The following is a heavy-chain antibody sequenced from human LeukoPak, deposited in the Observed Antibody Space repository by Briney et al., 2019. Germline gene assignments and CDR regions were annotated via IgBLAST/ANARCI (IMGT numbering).Heavy chain of an antibody. Sequence: ASVKVSCKASGGTFSSYAISWVRQAPGQGLEWMGRIIPIFGTANYAQKFQGRVTITTDESTSTAYMELSSLRSEDTAVYYCARGRRYSGYFDYWGQGTLVTVSS. J-gene: IGHJ4*02. CDR3: ARGRRYSGYFDY. V-gene: IGHV1-69*05. CDR1: GGTFSSYA. CDR2: IIPIFGTA. D-gene: IGHD5-12*01.